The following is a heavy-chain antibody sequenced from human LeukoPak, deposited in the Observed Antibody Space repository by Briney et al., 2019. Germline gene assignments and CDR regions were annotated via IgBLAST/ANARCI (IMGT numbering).Heavy chain of an antibody. J-gene: IGHJ5*02. CDR2: LHYSGDS. CDR3: ARRSVAGSWFDP. V-gene: IGHV4-39*01. Sequence: SETLSLTCTVSGGSIDNRFYFWGWIRQPPGKGQEWIGSLHYSGDSYYNPSLKTRVTISGDTSKNQFSLRLNSVTAADTAVYFCARRSVAGSWFDPWGQGTLVTVSS. D-gene: IGHD6-19*01. CDR1: GGSIDNRFYF.